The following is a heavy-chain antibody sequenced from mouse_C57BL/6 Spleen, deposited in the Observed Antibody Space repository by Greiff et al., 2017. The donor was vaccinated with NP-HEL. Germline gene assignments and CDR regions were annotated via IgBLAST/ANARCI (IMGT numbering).Heavy chain of an antibody. CDR2: INPSNGGT. V-gene: IGHV1-53*01. CDR3: ARRVIYYDYDYWYFDV. Sequence: VQLQQPGTELVKPGASVKLSCKASGYTFTSYWMHWVKQRPGQGLEWIGNINPSNGGTNYNEKFKSKATLTVDKSSSTAYMQLSSLTSEDSAVYYCARRVIYYDYDYWYFDVWGTGTSVTVSS. CDR1: GYTFTSYW. D-gene: IGHD2-4*01. J-gene: IGHJ1*03.